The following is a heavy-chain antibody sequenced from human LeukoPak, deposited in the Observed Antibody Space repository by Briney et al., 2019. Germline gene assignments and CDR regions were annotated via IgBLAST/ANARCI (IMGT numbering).Heavy chain of an antibody. V-gene: IGHV3-20*04. CDR2: INWNGGST. CDR3: ARDLAVAQGNAFDI. CDR1: GFTFDDYG. J-gene: IGHJ3*02. Sequence: SGGSLRLSCAASGFTFDDYGMSWVRQAPGKRLEWVSGINWNGGSTGYADSVKGRFTISRDNAKNSLYLQMNSLRAEDTALYYCARDLAVAQGNAFDIWGQGTMVTVSS. D-gene: IGHD1-1*01.